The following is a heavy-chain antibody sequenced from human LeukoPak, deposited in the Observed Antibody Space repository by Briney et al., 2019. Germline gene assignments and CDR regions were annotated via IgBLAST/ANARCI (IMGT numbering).Heavy chain of an antibody. J-gene: IGHJ3*02. Sequence: ASVKVSCKASGYTFTSYYMHWVRQAPGQGLEWMGIINPSGGSTSYAQKFQGRVTMTRDMSTSTVYMELSSLRSEDTAVYYCARTPYDSSGYYYLGDAFDIWGQGTTVTVSS. D-gene: IGHD3-22*01. CDR3: ARTPYDSSGYYYLGDAFDI. CDR2: INPSGGST. CDR1: GYTFTSYY. V-gene: IGHV1-46*01.